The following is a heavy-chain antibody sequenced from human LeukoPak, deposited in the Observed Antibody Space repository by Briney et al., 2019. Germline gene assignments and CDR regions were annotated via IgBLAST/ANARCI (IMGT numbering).Heavy chain of an antibody. Sequence: PGGSLRLSCAASGFTFSSYWMHWVRQAPGKGLVWVSRINSDGSSTSYADSVKGRFTISRDNAKNTLYLQMNSLRAEDTAVYYCARVRCSGDMFDPWGQGTLVTVSS. D-gene: IGHD2-15*01. CDR2: INSDGSST. J-gene: IGHJ5*02. CDR3: ARVRCSGDMFDP. V-gene: IGHV3-74*01. CDR1: GFTFSSYW.